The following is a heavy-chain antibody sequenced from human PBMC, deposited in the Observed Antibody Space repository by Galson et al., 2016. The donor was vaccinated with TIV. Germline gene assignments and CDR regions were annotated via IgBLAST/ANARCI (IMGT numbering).Heavy chain of an antibody. J-gene: IGHJ5*02. CDR2: IKQDGSEK. V-gene: IGHV3-7*01. CDR1: GFSFNNYW. Sequence: LRLSCAASGFSFNNYWMSWVRQAPGKGLEWVANIKQDGSEKDYVDSVKGRFTISRDNAKNSLYLQMSSLRVEDTAVYYCARVHWVIVVVLAATPNNWFDPWGQGTLVVVSS. CDR3: ARVHWVIVVVLAATPNNWFDP. D-gene: IGHD2-15*01.